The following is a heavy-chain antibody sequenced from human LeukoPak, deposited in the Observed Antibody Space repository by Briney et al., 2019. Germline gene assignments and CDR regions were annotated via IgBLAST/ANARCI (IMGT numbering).Heavy chain of an antibody. CDR2: IYPGDSDT. V-gene: IGHV5-51*01. Sequence: GESLKISCKGSGYSFTSYWIGWVRQMPGKGLEWMGIIYPGDSDTRYSPSFQGQVTISADKSISTAYLQWSSLKASDTAMYYCARQYYYDSSGYYYADYWGQGTLVTVSS. D-gene: IGHD3-22*01. CDR1: GYSFTSYW. CDR3: ARQYYYDSSGYYYADY. J-gene: IGHJ4*02.